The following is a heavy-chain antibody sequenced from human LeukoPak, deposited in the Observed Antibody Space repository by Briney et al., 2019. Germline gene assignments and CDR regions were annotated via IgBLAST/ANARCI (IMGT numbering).Heavy chain of an antibody. Sequence: ASVKVSCKAAGYTFTTYYMHWVRQAPGQGLEWMGIINPSGGSTSYAQKFQGRVTMIRDTSTSTVYMELSSLRSEDTAVYYCARASRAGGFDYWGQGTLVTVSS. CDR3: ARASRAGGFDY. V-gene: IGHV1-46*01. J-gene: IGHJ4*02. D-gene: IGHD6-13*01. CDR1: GYTFTTYY. CDR2: INPSGGST.